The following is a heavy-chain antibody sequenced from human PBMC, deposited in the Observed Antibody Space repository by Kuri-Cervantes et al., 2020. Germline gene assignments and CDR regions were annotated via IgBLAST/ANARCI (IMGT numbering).Heavy chain of an antibody. J-gene: IGHJ4*02. D-gene: IGHD6-13*01. Sequence: SVKVSCKASGGTFSSHAISWVRQAPGQGLEWMGGIIPIFGTANYAQKLQGRVTMTTDTSTSTAYMELRSLRSDDTAVYYCARDLFRNFPAAGVSGYWGQGTLVTVSS. CDR1: GGTFSSHA. V-gene: IGHV1-69*05. CDR2: IIPIFGTA. CDR3: ARDLFRNFPAAGVSGY.